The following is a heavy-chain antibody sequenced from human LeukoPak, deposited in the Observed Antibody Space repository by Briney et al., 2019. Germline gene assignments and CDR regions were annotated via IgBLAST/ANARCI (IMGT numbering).Heavy chain of an antibody. CDR3: ANDMYSVVEYWYFDL. CDR1: GFTFRSYA. Sequence: QSGGSLRLSCAASGFTFRSYAMAWVRQAPGKGLEWVSAISGSGGSTYYADSVKGRFTISRDNSKNTLYLQMNSLRAEDTAVYYCANDMYSVVEYWYFDLWGRGTLVTVSS. V-gene: IGHV3-23*01. CDR2: ISGSGGST. J-gene: IGHJ2*01. D-gene: IGHD2-2*01.